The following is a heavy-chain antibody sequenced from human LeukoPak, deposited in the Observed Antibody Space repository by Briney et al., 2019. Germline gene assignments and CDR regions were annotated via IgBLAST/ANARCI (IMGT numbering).Heavy chain of an antibody. D-gene: IGHD1-14*01. CDR3: ARETNRNGRWFDP. Sequence: SETLSLTCTVSGGSISSGGYYWSWIRQHPGKGLEWIGYIYYSGSTYYNPSLKSRVTISVDTSKNQFSLKLSSVTAADTAVYYCARETNRNGRWFDPWGQGTLVTVSS. CDR2: IYYSGST. V-gene: IGHV4-31*03. J-gene: IGHJ5*02. CDR1: GGSISSGGYY.